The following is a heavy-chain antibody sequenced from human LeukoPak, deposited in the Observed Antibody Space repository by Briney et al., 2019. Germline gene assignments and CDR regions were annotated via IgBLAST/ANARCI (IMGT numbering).Heavy chain of an antibody. CDR3: ASLMEATDYYYYGMDV. CDR1: GGSISSYY. Sequence: SETLSLTCTVSGGSISSYYWSWIRQPPGKGLEWIGYIYYSGSTNYNPSLKSRVTISVDTSKNQFSLKLSSVTAADTAVYYCASLMEATDYYYYGMDVWGQGTTVTVSS. V-gene: IGHV4-59*01. CDR2: IYYSGST. D-gene: IGHD1-26*01. J-gene: IGHJ6*02.